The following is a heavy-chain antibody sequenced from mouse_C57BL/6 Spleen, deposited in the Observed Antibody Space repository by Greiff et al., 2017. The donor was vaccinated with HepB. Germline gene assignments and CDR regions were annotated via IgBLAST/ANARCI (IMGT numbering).Heavy chain of an antibody. Sequence: EVMLVESGGGLVKPGGSLKLSCAASGFTFSDYGMHWVRQAPEKGLEWVAYISSGSSTIYYADTVKGRFTISRDNAKNTLFLQMTSLRSEDTAMYYCARGTTVVATFPDYWGQGTTLTVSS. V-gene: IGHV5-17*01. CDR2: ISSGSSTI. D-gene: IGHD1-1*01. J-gene: IGHJ2*01. CDR1: GFTFSDYG. CDR3: ARGTTVVATFPDY.